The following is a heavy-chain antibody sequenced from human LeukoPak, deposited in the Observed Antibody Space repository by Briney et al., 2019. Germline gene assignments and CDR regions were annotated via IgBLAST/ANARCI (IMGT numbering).Heavy chain of an antibody. CDR1: GDSISSGNYH. CDR3: ARDGYDSGGYYTYFRD. CDR2: IDTSWNT. Sequence: SQTLSLTCSVSGDSISSGNYHWNWIRQPAGKGLEWIGRIDTSWNTDYNPSLKSRVTMSLGTSTNQFSLKLTSVTAADTAVYYCARDGYDSGGYYTYFRDWGQGTLVTVSS. J-gene: IGHJ1*01. D-gene: IGHD3-22*01. V-gene: IGHV4-61*02.